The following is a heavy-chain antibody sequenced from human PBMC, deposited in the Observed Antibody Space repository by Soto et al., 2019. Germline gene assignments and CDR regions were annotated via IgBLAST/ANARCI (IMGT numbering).Heavy chain of an antibody. CDR1: GGSVSSTNW. D-gene: IGHD6-19*01. CDR2: IYHSGST. CDR3: ARDRAVSARGSFDY. Sequence: QVQLQESGPGLVEPSGTLSLTCAVSGGSVSSTNWWSWVRQPPGKGLEWIGEIYHSGSTYYNPSLKSRVTISVDKSKNQFSLRLSSVTVADTAVYFCARDRAVSARGSFDYWGQGTLVTVSS. J-gene: IGHJ4*02. V-gene: IGHV4-4*02.